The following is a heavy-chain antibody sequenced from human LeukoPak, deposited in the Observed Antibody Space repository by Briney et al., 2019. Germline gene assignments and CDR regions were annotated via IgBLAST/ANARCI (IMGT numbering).Heavy chain of an antibody. CDR1: GASFNSDDQY. D-gene: IGHD3-22*01. J-gene: IGHJ4*02. CDR2: IHPSGML. CDR3: SRGLDSRKLGY. Sequence: SQTLSLTCTVSGASFNSDDQYWNWIRQSPGKGLEWIGSIHPSGMLYNNPSLESRVTMSRDTSKNQFSLNLNSVTAADTAVYFCSRGLDSRKLGYWGQEILVTVSS. V-gene: IGHV4-31*03.